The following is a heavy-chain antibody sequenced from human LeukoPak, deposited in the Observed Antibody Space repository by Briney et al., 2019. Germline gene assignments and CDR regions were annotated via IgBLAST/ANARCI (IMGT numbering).Heavy chain of an antibody. J-gene: IGHJ4*02. Sequence: SETLSLTCTVSSGSVSSGSYYWSWIRQPPGKRLEWIGYIYYSGSTNYNPSLKSRVTISVDTSKNQFSLKLSSVTAADTAVYYCATRVGPRVDYWGQGTLVTVSS. D-gene: IGHD2-2*01. CDR2: IYYSGST. CDR1: SGSVSSGSYY. V-gene: IGHV4-61*01. CDR3: ATRVGPRVDY.